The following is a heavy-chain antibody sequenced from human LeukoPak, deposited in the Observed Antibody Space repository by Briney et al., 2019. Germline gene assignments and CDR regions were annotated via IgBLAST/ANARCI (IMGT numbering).Heavy chain of an antibody. CDR3: ARDRWSLTT. Sequence: GGSLRLSCAASGFTFSNAWMSWVRQAPGKGLEWVANIKQDGSEKYYVDSVKGRFTISRDNAKNSLYLQMNSLRAEDTAVYYCARDRWSLTTWGQGTLVTVSS. CDR1: GFTFSNAW. V-gene: IGHV3-7*01. D-gene: IGHD1-14*01. CDR2: IKQDGSEK. J-gene: IGHJ5*02.